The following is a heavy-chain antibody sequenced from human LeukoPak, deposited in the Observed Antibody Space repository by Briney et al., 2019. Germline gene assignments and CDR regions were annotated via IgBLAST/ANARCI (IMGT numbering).Heavy chain of an antibody. D-gene: IGHD2-2*01. V-gene: IGHV5-51*01. CDR3: ARSPKYQLLSDAFDI. J-gene: IGHJ3*02. Sequence: GESLKISCKGSGYSFTSYWIGWVRQMPGKGLEWMGIIYPGDSDTRYSPSFQGQVTISADKSISTAYLQWSSLKASDTAMYYCARSPKYQLLSDAFDIWGQGTMVTVSS. CDR2: IYPGDSDT. CDR1: GYSFTSYW.